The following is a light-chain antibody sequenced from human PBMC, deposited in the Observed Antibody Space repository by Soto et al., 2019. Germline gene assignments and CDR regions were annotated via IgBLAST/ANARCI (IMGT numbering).Light chain of an antibody. CDR1: QTISRW. CDR3: HSRA. V-gene: IGKV1-5*01. CDR2: DAS. J-gene: IGKJ5*01. Sequence: DIQLTQTPSTLSASVGDDVTITCRASQTISRWLAWYQQKPGRAPKLLIYDASTLESGVPSRFSGSGSETEFTLTISRLQPDDFATYFCHSRAFGQGTRLEL.